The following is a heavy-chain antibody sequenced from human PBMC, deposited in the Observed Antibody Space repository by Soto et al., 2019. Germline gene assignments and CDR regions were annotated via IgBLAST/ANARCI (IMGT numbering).Heavy chain of an antibody. V-gene: IGHV3-66*01. J-gene: IGHJ6*03. Sequence: GGSLRLSCAASGFTVSSNYMSWVRQAPGKGLEWVPVIYSGGSTYYADSVKGRFTISRDNSKNTLYLQMNSLRAEDTAVYYCARMSNWGSLYYYYYMDVWGKGTTVTVSS. CDR3: ARMSNWGSLYYYYYMDV. CDR1: GFTVSSNY. CDR2: IYSGGST. D-gene: IGHD7-27*01.